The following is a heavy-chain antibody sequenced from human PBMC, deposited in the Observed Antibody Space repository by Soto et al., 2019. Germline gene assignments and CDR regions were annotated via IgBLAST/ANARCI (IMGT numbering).Heavy chain of an antibody. CDR1: GGSISSYY. J-gene: IGHJ6*03. Sequence: PSETLSLTCTVSGGSISSYYWSWIRQPPGKELEWIGYIYYSGSTNYNPSLKSRVTISVDTTKNQFSLKLSSVTAADTAVYYSARDAGGRAAADPPYYYMDVWGKGTTVT. CDR2: IYYSGST. V-gene: IGHV4-59*01. D-gene: IGHD6-13*01. CDR3: ARDAGGRAAADPPYYYMDV.